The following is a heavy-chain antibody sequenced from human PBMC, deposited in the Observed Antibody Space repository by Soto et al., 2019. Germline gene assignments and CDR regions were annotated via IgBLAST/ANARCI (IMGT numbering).Heavy chain of an antibody. Sequence: EVQLLESGGGLVQPGGSLRLSCAASGFTFSSYAMSWVRQAPGKGLEWVSVISGSGGSTYYADSVKGRFTISRDNSKKTLYLQMNRLRAGDTDVYYCAKGGCDILIAWPYGYWGQGTLVTGSS. J-gene: IGHJ4*02. D-gene: IGHD3-9*01. CDR3: AKGGCDILIAWPYGY. V-gene: IGHV3-23*01. CDR1: GFTFSSYA. CDR2: ISGSGGST.